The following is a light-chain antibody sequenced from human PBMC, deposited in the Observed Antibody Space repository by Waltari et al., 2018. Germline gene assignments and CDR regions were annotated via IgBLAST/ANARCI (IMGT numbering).Light chain of an antibody. Sequence: SSELTPDPTVSVALGQTVRITCQGDSLRRYYPSWYQQRPGQAPILVFYGQSSRPSGIPDRFSGSISGNTASLTITGAQAEDEADYYCHSRDSSSTRFFGGGTRLTV. CDR1: SLRRYY. CDR3: HSRDSSSTRF. J-gene: IGLJ2*01. V-gene: IGLV3-19*01. CDR2: GQS.